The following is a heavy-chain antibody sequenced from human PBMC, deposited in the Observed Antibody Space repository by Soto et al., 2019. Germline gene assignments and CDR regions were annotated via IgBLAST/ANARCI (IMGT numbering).Heavy chain of an antibody. D-gene: IGHD4-17*01. V-gene: IGHV4-59*01. CDR2: IYYSGST. J-gene: IGHJ4*02. CDR3: ARGRTTTVTTLAYFDY. CDR1: GGSISSYY. Sequence: SETLSLTCTVSGGSISSYYWSWIRQPPGKGLEWIGYIYYSGSTNYNPSLKSRVTISVDMSKNQFSLKLSSVTAADTAVYYCARGRTTTVTTLAYFDYWGQGTLVTVS.